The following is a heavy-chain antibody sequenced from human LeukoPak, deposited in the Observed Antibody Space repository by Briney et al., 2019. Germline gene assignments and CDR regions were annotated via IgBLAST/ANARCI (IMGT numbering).Heavy chain of an antibody. V-gene: IGHV1-2*02. J-gene: IGHJ4*02. D-gene: IGHD2-2*01. CDR1: GYTFTGYY. Sequence: ASVKVSCKASGYTFTGYYMHWVRQAPGQGLEWMGWINPNSGGTNYAQKFQGRVTMTRDTSISTAYMELSRLRSDDTAVYYCARDDPPRYCSSTSCYGAPEDYWGQGTLVTVSS. CDR3: ARDDPPRYCSSTSCYGAPEDY. CDR2: INPNSGGT.